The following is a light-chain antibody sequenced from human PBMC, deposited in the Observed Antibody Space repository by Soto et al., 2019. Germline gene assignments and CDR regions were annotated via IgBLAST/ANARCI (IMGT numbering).Light chain of an antibody. J-gene: IGKJ5*01. CDR2: GAS. CDR1: QSVSSSY. Sequence: EIVLTQSPGTLSLSPGERATLSCRASQSVSSSYLAWYQQTPGQGPRLLIYGASSRATGIPGRCSGGGCGTDFSLTISRLEPEDLAAYYCQQYGRSPLITFGQGTRLEIK. CDR3: QQYGRSPLIT. V-gene: IGKV3-20*01.